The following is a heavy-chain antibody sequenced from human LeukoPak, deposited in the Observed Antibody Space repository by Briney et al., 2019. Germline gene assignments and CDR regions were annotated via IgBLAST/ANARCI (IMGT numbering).Heavy chain of an antibody. CDR2: VIPTLGIA. Sequence: ASVKVSCKASGGTFSNDATSWVRQAPGQGLEWMGRVIPTLGIALYVQRFKGRVTITADKSTSTAYMELSSLTFEDTAVYYCASDPPPGYWGQGTLVTVSS. CDR3: ASDPPPGY. J-gene: IGHJ4*02. CDR1: GGTFSNDA. D-gene: IGHD3-10*01. V-gene: IGHV1-69*04.